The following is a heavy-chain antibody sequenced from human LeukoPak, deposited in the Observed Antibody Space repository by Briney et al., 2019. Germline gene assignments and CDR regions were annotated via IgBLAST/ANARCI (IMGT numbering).Heavy chain of an antibody. Sequence: SVKVSCKASVYTLTSYVINWVRQATGQGLEWMGWMNPNSGNTGYAQKFQGRVTITRNTPRSTAYMELSSLRSEDTAVYYCARGSIYYDSSGYPYWGQGTLVTVSS. J-gene: IGHJ4*02. V-gene: IGHV1-8*03. CDR1: VYTLTSYV. CDR3: ARGSIYYDSSGYPY. CDR2: MNPNSGNT. D-gene: IGHD3-22*01.